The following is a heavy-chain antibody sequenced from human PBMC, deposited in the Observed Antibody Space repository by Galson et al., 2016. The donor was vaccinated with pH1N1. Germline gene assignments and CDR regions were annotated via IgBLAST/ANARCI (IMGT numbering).Heavy chain of an antibody. CDR3: ATGGSTSASHWFDF. D-gene: IGHD3-16*01. J-gene: IGHJ5*01. CDR2: IHRSTTLI. CDR1: GHNFNSYD. Sequence: SLRLSCAVSGHNFNSYDMTWVRQAPGKGLEWLSYIHRSTTLINCADSVKGRFITSRDNAKNSLYLQMDNLRVDDTALYYCATGGSTSASHWFDFWGLGALVTVAS. V-gene: IGHV3-48*01.